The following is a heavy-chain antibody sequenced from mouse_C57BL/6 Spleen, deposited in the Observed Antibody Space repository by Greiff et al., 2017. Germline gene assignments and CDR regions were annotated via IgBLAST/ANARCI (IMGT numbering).Heavy chain of an antibody. V-gene: IGHV10-3*01. CDR3: VRSGVYYDYDDYAMDY. CDR1: GFTFNTYA. Sequence: EVQVVESGGGLVQPKGSLKLSCAASGFTFNTYAMHWVRQAPGKGLEWVARIRSKSSNYATYYADSVKDSFTISRDDSQSMLYLQMNNLKTEDTAMYYCVRSGVYYDYDDYAMDYWGQGTSVTVSS. J-gene: IGHJ4*01. CDR2: IRSKSSNYAT. D-gene: IGHD2-4*01.